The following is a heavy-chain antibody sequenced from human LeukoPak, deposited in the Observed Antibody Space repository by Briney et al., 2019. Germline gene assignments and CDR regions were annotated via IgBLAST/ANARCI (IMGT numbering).Heavy chain of an antibody. J-gene: IGHJ4*02. Sequence: SQTLSLTCAISGDSVSSNSATWNWIRQSPSRGLEWLGRTYYRTKWYNDYAVSVKSRITINPDTSKNQFSLQLNSVTPEDTAVYYCARAHGYCSSTSWYAGIWGLNYWGQGTLVTVSS. CDR3: ARAHGYCSSTSWYAGIWGLNY. D-gene: IGHD2-2*01. V-gene: IGHV6-1*01. CDR2: TYYRTKWYN. CDR1: GDSVSSNSAT.